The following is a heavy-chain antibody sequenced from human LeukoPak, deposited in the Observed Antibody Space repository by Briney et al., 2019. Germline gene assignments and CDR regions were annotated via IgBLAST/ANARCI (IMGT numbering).Heavy chain of an antibody. CDR1: GFTFSDYY. CDR2: ISSDSSTI. J-gene: IGHJ4*02. D-gene: IGHD2-2*01. V-gene: IGHV3-11*04. CDR3: ANTEYQRLGTDY. Sequence: GGCLRLSCAASGFTFSDYYMSWLRQAPGKRLEWVSYISSDSSTIYYADSVKGRFTISRDNAKNSLYLQMNSLRTEDTAVYYCANTEYQRLGTDYWGRGTLVTVSS.